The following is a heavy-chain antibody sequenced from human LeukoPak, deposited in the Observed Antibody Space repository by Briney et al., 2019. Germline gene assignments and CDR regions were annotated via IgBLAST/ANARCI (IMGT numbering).Heavy chain of an antibody. V-gene: IGHV3-23*01. CDR3: AKGPKDYYDSSGYSVDN. D-gene: IGHD3-22*01. Sequence: GGSLRLSCAASGFTFSSYAMSWVRQAPGKGLEWVSAISGSGGSTHYADSVKGRFTISRDNSKNTLYLQMNSLRAEDTAVYYCAKGPKDYYDSSGYSVDNWGQGTMVTVSS. CDR2: ISGSGGST. CDR1: GFTFSSYA. J-gene: IGHJ3*02.